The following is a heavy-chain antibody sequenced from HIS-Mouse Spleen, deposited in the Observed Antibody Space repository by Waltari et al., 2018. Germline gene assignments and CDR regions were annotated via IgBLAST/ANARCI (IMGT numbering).Heavy chain of an antibody. Sequence: QLQLQESGPGLVKPSETLSLTCTVSGGSISSSSYYWGWIRQPPGKGLEWIGSTYYSGGTYYNPSLKSRVTISVDTSKNQFSLKLSSVTAADTAVYYCARRTSKPAARDAFDIWGQGTMVTVSS. CDR2: TYYSGGT. V-gene: IGHV4-39*01. D-gene: IGHD6-6*01. CDR1: GGSISSSSYY. J-gene: IGHJ3*02. CDR3: ARRTSKPAARDAFDI.